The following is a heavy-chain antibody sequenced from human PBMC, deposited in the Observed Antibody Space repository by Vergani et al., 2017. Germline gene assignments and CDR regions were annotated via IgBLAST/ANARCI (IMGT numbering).Heavy chain of an antibody. CDR2: ISYDGSNK. J-gene: IGHJ4*02. CDR3: ARARAVAGPYFDY. CDR1: GFTFSSYA. D-gene: IGHD6-19*01. Sequence: QVQLVESGGGLVKPGGSLRLSCAASGFTFSSYAMHWVRQAPGKGLEWVAVISYDGSNKYCADSVKGRFTISRDNSKNTLYLQMNSLRVEDTAVYYCARARAVAGPYFDYWGQVTLVTVSS. V-gene: IGHV3-30-3*01.